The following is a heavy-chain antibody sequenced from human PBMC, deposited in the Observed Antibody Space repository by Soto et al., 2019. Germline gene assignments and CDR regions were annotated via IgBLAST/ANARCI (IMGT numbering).Heavy chain of an antibody. V-gene: IGHV1-58*01. CDR3: AADSTGNPGYYYYYGMDV. D-gene: IGHD4-4*01. Sequence: QMQLVQSGPEVKKPGTSVKVSCKASGFTFTSSAVQWVRQARGQRLEWIGWIVVGSGNTNYAQKFQERVTITRDMSTSTAYMELSSLRSEDTAVYYCAADSTGNPGYYYYYGMDVWGQGTTVTVSS. CDR2: IVVGSGNT. J-gene: IGHJ6*02. CDR1: GFTFTSSA.